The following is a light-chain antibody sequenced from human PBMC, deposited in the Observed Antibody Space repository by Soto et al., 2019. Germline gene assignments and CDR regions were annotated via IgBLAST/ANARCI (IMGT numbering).Light chain of an antibody. CDR2: GVS. Sequence: QSALTQPASVSGSPGQSITISCTGTSSDVGGYNYVSWYQQHPGKAPKLMIYGVSNRPSGVSNRFSGSKSGNTASLTISGLQAEEEADYYCSSYTSSSTLEVFGGGTKLTVL. V-gene: IGLV2-14*01. CDR1: SSDVGGYNY. J-gene: IGLJ3*02. CDR3: SSYTSSSTLEV.